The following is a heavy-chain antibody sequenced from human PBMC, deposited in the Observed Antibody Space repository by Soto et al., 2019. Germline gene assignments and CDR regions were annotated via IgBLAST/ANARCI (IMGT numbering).Heavy chain of an antibody. D-gene: IGHD1-26*01. CDR3: AKDSGSSHAINWFDP. CDR1: GFTFSSYA. Sequence: PGGSLRLSCAASGFTFSSYAMSWVRQAPGKWLEWVSAISGSGGSTYYADSVKGRFTISRDNSKNTLYLQMNSLRAEDTAVYYCAKDSGSSHAINWFDPWGQGTLVTVSS. J-gene: IGHJ5*02. CDR2: ISGSGGST. V-gene: IGHV3-23*01.